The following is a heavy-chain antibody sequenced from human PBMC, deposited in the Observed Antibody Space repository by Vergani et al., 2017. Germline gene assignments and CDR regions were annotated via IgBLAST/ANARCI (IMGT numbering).Heavy chain of an antibody. D-gene: IGHD2-2*01. J-gene: IGHJ3*02. CDR1: GFTFSSYA. CDR2: TRNKANSYTT. V-gene: IGHV3-72*01. CDR3: ARLGYCSSTACRQAFDI. Sequence: EVQLLESGGGLVQPGGSLRLSCGASGFTFSSYAMTWVRQAPGKGLEWVGRTRNKANSYTTEYAASVKGRFTISRDDSKNSLYLQMNSLKIEDTAVYYCARLGYCSSTACRQAFDIWGQGTMVTVS.